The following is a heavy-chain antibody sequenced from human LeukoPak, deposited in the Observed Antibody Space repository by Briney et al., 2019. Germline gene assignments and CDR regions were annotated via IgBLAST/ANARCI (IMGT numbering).Heavy chain of an antibody. D-gene: IGHD3-16*01. CDR2: VTSDSAFM. CDR3: ARDLTSAYWTPGGYYYYMDV. J-gene: IGHJ6*03. V-gene: IGHV3-48*01. CDR1: GFNLKTYS. Sequence: EPGGSLRLSCAASGFNLKTYSINWVRQAPGKGLEWISYVTSDSAFMYYADSVKGRFTISRDNAKNSVYLQMHSLRVEDTAVFYCARDLTSAYWTPGGYYYYMDVWGQGTTVTVSS.